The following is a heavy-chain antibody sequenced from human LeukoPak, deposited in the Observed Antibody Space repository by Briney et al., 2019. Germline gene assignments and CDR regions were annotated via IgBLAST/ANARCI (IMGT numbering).Heavy chain of an antibody. Sequence: ASVKVSCKASGYTFTSYGISWVRQAPGQGLEWMGWISAYNGNTNYAQKLQGRVTMTTDTSTSTAYMELRSLRSDDTAVYYCARDLVITFGGVIGRGDYWGQGTLVTVSS. CDR3: ARDLVITFGGVIGRGDY. J-gene: IGHJ4*02. D-gene: IGHD3-16*02. CDR2: ISAYNGNT. V-gene: IGHV1-18*01. CDR1: GYTFTSYG.